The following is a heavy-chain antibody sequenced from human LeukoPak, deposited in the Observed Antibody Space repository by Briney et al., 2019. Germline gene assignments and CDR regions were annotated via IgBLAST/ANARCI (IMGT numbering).Heavy chain of an antibody. V-gene: IGHV4-34*01. D-gene: IGHD3-10*01. CDR1: GGSFSGYY. J-gene: IGHJ5*02. CDR2: INHSGGT. Sequence: SETLSLTCAVYGGSFSGYYWSWIRQPPGKGLEWIGEINHSGGTNYNPSLKSRVTISVDTSKNQFSLKLSSVTAADTAVYYCARGRRFTMVRGVSNQNWFDPWGQGTLVTVSS. CDR3: ARGRRFTMVRGVSNQNWFDP.